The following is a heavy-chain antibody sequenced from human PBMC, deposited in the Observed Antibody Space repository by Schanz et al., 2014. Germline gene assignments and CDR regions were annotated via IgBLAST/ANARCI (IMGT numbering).Heavy chain of an antibody. V-gene: IGHV4-61*02. J-gene: IGHJ6*03. CDR3: ATVSYDFWSGKDYYSFHMDV. CDR2: ISTRGST. D-gene: IGHD3-3*01. Sequence: QVQLQESGPGLVKPSETLSLTCTVSGGSISSDSYSWSWIRQHAGKGLEWIGRISTRGSTNYNPSLKSRLTKPRDPSKNQRARKLSSVTAADTAVYYCATVSYDFWSGKDYYSFHMDVWGKGTTVTVSS. CDR1: GGSISSDSYS.